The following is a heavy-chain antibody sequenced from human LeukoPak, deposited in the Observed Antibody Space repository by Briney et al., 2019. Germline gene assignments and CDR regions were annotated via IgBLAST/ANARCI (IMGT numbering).Heavy chain of an antibody. CDR2: ISSSGSTI. J-gene: IGHJ6*03. D-gene: IGHD3-22*01. CDR1: GFTFSDYY. V-gene: IGHV3-11*01. Sequence: GGSLRLSCAASGFTFSDYYMSWIRQAPGKGLEWVSYISSSGSTIYYADSVKGRFTISRDNSKNTLYLQMNSLRAEDTAVYYCAKGTYYYDSSGYSRSFYYYYMDVWGKGTTVTVSS. CDR3: AKGTYYYDSSGYSRSFYYYYMDV.